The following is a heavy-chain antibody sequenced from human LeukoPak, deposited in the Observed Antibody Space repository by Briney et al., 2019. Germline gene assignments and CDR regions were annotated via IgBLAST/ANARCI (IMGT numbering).Heavy chain of an antibody. CDR1: GYTLTSYG. V-gene: IGHV1-69*04. CDR3: ARDLNTFWAPDAFDI. J-gene: IGHJ3*02. D-gene: IGHD2/OR15-2a*01. Sequence: SVKVSCKASGYTLTSYGISWVRHAPGHGLEWMGRIIPILGIANYAQKFQGRVTITADKSTSTAYMELSSLRSEDTAVYYCARDLNTFWAPDAFDIWGQGTMVTVSS. CDR2: IIPILGIA.